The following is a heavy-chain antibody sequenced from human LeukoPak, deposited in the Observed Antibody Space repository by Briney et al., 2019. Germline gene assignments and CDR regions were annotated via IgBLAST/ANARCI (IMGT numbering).Heavy chain of an antibody. Sequence: GGSLRLSCAASGFTFSSYAMHRVRQAPGKGLEWVAVISYDGSNKYYADSVKGRFTISRDNSKNTLYLQMNSLRAEDTAVYYCARGHDYGEYYFDYWGQGTLVTVSS. CDR3: ARGHDYGEYYFDY. CDR2: ISYDGSNK. CDR1: GFTFSSYA. J-gene: IGHJ4*02. V-gene: IGHV3-30-3*01. D-gene: IGHD4-17*01.